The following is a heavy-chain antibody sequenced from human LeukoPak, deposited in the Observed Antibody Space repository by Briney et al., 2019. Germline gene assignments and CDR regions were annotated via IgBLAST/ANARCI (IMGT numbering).Heavy chain of an antibody. CDR3: AKDTSIAVAGTALDY. J-gene: IGHJ4*02. CDR1: GFTFDDYA. V-gene: IGHV3-9*01. CDR2: ISWDSGSI. Sequence: PGRSLRLSCAASGFTFDDYAMPWVRQAPGKGLEWVSGISWDSGSIGYADSVKGRFTISRDNAKNSLYLQMNSLRAEDTALYYCAKDTSIAVAGTALDYWGQGTLVTVSS. D-gene: IGHD6-19*01.